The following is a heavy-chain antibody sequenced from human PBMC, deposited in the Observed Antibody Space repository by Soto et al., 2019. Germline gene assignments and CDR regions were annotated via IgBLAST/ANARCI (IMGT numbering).Heavy chain of an antibody. CDR3: AKLSCTSSTCYFPGWFDP. CDR1: GDSISGGASF. Sequence: PPEPLSLTSTVSGDSISGGASFWSGIRQPPGKGLEWIANVYYSGSSYYNPSLKSRLTISVDTTKSQLSMQLKSMTGADTAVYYCAKLSCTSSTCYFPGWFDPWGQGTLVTVSS. V-gene: IGHV4-31*03. CDR2: VYYSGSS. J-gene: IGHJ5*02. D-gene: IGHD2-2*01.